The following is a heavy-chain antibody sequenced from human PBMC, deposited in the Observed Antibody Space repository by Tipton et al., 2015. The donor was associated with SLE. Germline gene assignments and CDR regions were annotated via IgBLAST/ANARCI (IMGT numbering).Heavy chain of an antibody. D-gene: IGHD6-13*01. Sequence: LRLSCAVYGGSFSGYYWSWIRQPPGKGLKWIGEINHSGSTNYNPSLKSRVTISVDTSKNQFSLKLSSVTAADTAVYYCARGAVVAAGSSYSDFDLWGRGTLVTVSS. CDR3: ARGAVVAAGSSYSDFDL. V-gene: IGHV4-34*01. J-gene: IGHJ2*01. CDR1: GGSFSGYY. CDR2: INHSGST.